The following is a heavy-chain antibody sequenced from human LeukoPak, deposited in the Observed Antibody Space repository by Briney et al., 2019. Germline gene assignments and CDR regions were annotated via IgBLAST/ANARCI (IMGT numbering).Heavy chain of an antibody. CDR1: GYTFTSYG. J-gene: IGHJ4*02. CDR2: ISAYNGNT. CDR3: AREDTYYYDSSGYYALPGGFDY. V-gene: IGHV1-18*01. Sequence: ASVKVSCKASGYTFTSYGISWARQAPGQGLEWMGWISAYNGNTNYAQKLQGRVTMTTDTSTSTAYMELRSLRSDDTAVYYCAREDTYYYDSSGYYALPGGFDYWGQGTLVTVSS. D-gene: IGHD3-22*01.